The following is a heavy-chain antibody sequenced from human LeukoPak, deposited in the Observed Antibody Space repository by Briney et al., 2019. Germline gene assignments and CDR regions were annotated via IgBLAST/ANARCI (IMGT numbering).Heavy chain of an antibody. V-gene: IGHV4-39*01. CDR3: ARRNFCSSTSCYTNENWFDP. CDR1: GGSISSSSYY. J-gene: IGHJ5*02. CDR2: IYYSGST. Sequence: SETLSLTCTVSGGSISSSSYYWGWIRQPPGKGLEWIRSIYYSGSTYYNPSLKSRVTISVDTSKNQFSLKLSSVTAADTAVYYCARRNFCSSTSCYTNENWFDPWGQGTLVTVSS. D-gene: IGHD2-2*01.